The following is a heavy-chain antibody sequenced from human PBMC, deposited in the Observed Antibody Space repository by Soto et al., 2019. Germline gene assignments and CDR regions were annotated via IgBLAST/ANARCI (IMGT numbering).Heavy chain of an antibody. CDR3: AKDHCSSTSCYFYYYGMDV. Sequence: QVQLVESGGGVVQPGRSLRLSCAASGFTFSSYGMHWVRQAPGKGLEWVAVISYDGSNKYYADSVKGRFTISRDNSKNTLYLHMNSLRAEDTAVYYCAKDHCSSTSCYFYYYGMDVWGQGTTVTVSS. J-gene: IGHJ6*02. CDR2: ISYDGSNK. D-gene: IGHD2-2*01. CDR1: GFTFSSYG. V-gene: IGHV3-30*18.